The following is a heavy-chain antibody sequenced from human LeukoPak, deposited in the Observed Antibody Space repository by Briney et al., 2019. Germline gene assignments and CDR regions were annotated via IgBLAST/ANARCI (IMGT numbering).Heavy chain of an antibody. J-gene: IGHJ4*02. CDR3: ARDYRAYCGGDCPFDY. V-gene: IGHV1-69*05. D-gene: IGHD2-21*02. Sequence: SVKVSCKASGGTFSSYAISWVRQAPGQGLEWMGGIIPIFGTANYAQKFQGRVTMTRDTSTSTVYMELSSLRSEDTAVYYCARDYRAYCGGDCPFDYWGQGTLVTVSS. CDR1: GGTFSSYA. CDR2: IIPIFGTA.